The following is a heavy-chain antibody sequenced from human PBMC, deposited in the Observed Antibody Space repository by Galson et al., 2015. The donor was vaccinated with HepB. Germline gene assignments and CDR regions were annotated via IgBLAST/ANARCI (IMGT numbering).Heavy chain of an antibody. J-gene: IGHJ4*02. CDR2: VSANGATT. V-gene: IGHV3-23*01. D-gene: IGHD4-17*01. CDR1: TLILTKYA. CDR3: AKNYGDYVYDPFDL. Sequence: SLRLSCAASTLILTKYAMTWVRQAPGKGLEWVSVVSANGATTHYADSVRGRFTIFRDNSKNTLYLQMSSLRLGDTAVYFCAKNYGDYVYDPFDLWGQGTLVTVSS.